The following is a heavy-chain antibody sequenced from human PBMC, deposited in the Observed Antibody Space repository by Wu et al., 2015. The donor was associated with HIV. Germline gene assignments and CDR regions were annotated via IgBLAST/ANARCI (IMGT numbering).Heavy chain of an antibody. D-gene: IGHD3-10*01. CDR2: ITPILGST. V-gene: IGHV1-69*11. CDR3: AREVGAMLANWFDP. CDR1: RGTFNRFA. J-gene: IGHJ5*02. Sequence: QVQLVQSGAEIKKPGSSVKVSCKASRGTFNRFAITWVRQAPGQGLECMGKITPILGSTVYTQKFQDRVTITADESTSTSYMELSSLTSEDTAVYYCAREVGAMLANWFDPWGQGTLVIVSS.